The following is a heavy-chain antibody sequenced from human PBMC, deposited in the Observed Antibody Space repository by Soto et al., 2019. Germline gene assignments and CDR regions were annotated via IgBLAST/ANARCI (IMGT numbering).Heavy chain of an antibody. CDR2: IYHGDSDT. CDR1: GNRFTSYC. Sequence: GESVNTSCKGSGNRFTSYCIGWVFQMLGKCLQWMGIIYHGDSDTRYGPSFQGQVTISADKSIGTAYLQWSSLKASDTAIYYCARLPGSRVINRSYYYGMDVWGQGTTVTVYS. J-gene: IGHJ6*01. CDR3: ARLPGSRVINRSYYYGMDV. V-gene: IGHV5-51*01. D-gene: IGHD3-22*01.